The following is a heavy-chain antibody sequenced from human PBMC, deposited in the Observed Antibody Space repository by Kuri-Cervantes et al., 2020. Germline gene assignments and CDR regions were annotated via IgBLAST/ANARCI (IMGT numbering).Heavy chain of an antibody. CDR2: IYYSGST. D-gene: IGHD3-16*01. CDR1: GGSVSSGSYY. CDR3: ARKRAFGGVITD. Sequence: ESLKISCTVSGGSVSSGSYYWSWIRPPPGKGLERIGYIYYSGSTNYNPSLKSRVTISVDTSKNQFSLKLSSVTAADTAVYYCARKRAFGGVITDWGQGTLVTVSS. J-gene: IGHJ4*02. V-gene: IGHV4-61*01.